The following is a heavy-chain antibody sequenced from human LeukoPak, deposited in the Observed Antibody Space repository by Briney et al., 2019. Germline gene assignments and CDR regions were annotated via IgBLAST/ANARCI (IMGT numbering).Heavy chain of an antibody. D-gene: IGHD6-13*01. CDR1: GFYFSGYE. J-gene: IGHJ4*02. Sequence: GGSLRLSCAASGFYFSGYEMTWVRQAPGKGLEWVSVISGSGSSRYYADSVKGRFTISRDNSKNTVFLQMNSLRVEDTAIYYCAKDIAAAGDYWGQGTLVTVSS. V-gene: IGHV3-23*01. CDR2: ISGSGSSR. CDR3: AKDIAAAGDY.